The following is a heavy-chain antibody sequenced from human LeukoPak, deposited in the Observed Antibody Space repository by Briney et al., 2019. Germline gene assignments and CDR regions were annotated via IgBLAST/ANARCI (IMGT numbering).Heavy chain of an antibody. V-gene: IGHV3-21*01. Sequence: PGGSLRLSCAASQFTFSSYWMSWVRQAPGKGLEWVSSISSSSSYIYYAGSVKGRFTISRDNAKNSLYLQMNSLRAEDTAVYYCAYGGYMDVWGKGTTVTISS. J-gene: IGHJ6*03. CDR3: AYGGYMDV. D-gene: IGHD4-23*01. CDR1: QFTFSSYW. CDR2: ISSSSSYI.